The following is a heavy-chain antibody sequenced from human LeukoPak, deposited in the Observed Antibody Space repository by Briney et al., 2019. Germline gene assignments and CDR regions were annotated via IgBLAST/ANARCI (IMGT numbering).Heavy chain of an antibody. V-gene: IGHV4-39*01. Sequence: SETLSLTCTVSGGSISSNKYYWGWIRQPPGKGLEWIGSIYYSGSTYYNPTLKSRVTIFVDTSKNQFSLKLSSVTATDTAVYYCATPYSGGYQGLDIWGQGTMVTVSS. J-gene: IGHJ3*02. CDR2: IYYSGST. D-gene: IGHD1-26*01. CDR1: GGSISSNKYY. CDR3: ATPYSGGYQGLDI.